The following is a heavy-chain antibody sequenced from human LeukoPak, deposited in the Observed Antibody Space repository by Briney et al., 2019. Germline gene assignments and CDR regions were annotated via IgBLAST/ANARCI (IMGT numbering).Heavy chain of an antibody. CDR2: IKTDGSRT. D-gene: IGHD3-3*01. V-gene: IGHV3-74*01. Sequence: GGSLRLSCAASGFTFSDSWMTWVRQAPEKGLVWVSRIKTDGSRTSYADPVKGRFTISRDNAKSTLYLEMNSLRAEDTAVYYCAREGYEDAFDIWGQGTMVTVSS. CDR3: AREGYEDAFDI. J-gene: IGHJ3*02. CDR1: GFTFSDSW.